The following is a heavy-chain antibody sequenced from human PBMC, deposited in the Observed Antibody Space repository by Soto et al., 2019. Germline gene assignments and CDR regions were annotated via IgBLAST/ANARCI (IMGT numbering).Heavy chain of an antibody. D-gene: IGHD7-27*01. CDR2: MNPNSGNT. CDR1: GYTFSNYD. J-gene: IGHJ4*02. V-gene: IGHV1-8*01. CDR3: TRTPPNWGEFDY. Sequence: QVQLVQSGAEVKKPGASVKVSCKASGYTFSNYDFHWVRQATGQGLEWMGWMNPNSGNTGYAQKFQGRVTMTRNPSISTAYMELRSLRSEDTAVYYCTRTPPNWGEFDYWGQGTLVTVSS.